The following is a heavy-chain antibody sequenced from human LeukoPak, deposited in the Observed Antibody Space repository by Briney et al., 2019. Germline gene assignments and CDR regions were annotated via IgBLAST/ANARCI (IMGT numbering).Heavy chain of an antibody. CDR3: ARYYGSRILGYYMDV. V-gene: IGHV4-4*07. J-gene: IGHJ6*03. CDR2: IYTSGST. D-gene: IGHD3-10*01. Sequence: PSETLSLTWTLSRASISSYSWSWIRQPAGKGLEWIGRIYTSGSTNYNPSLKSRVTMSIDTSTNQFSLRLTSVAAADTAVYYCARYYGSRILGYYMDVWGKGTTVTVSS. CDR1: RASISSYS.